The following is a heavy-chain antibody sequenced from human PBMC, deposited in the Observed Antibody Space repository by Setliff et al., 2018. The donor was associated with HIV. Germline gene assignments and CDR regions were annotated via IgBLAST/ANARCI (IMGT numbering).Heavy chain of an antibody. J-gene: IGHJ4*02. V-gene: IGHV4-34*01. CDR3: ASYYGADEPSYYFDF. D-gene: IGHD3-22*01. Sequence: PSETLSLTCAVYGGSFSVYYWSWIRQPPGKGLEWIGEINHSGSTNYNPSLKSRVTISVDTSKNQFSLKLSSVTAADTAVYYCASYYGADEPSYYFDFWGQGTQVTVSS. CDR2: INHSGST. CDR1: GGSFSVYY.